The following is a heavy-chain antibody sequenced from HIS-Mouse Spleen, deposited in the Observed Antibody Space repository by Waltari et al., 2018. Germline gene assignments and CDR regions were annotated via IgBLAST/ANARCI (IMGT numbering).Heavy chain of an antibody. J-gene: IGHJ2*01. CDR1: GCSISSSMYY. CDR3: AREIPYSSSWYDWYFDL. V-gene: IGHV4-39*07. Sequence: QLQLQESGPGLVKPSETLSLTGTVSGCSISSSMYYGGWIRQPPGKGLEWIGSIYYSGRTYYNPSLKSRVTISVDTSKNQFSLKLSSVTAADTAVYYCAREIPYSSSWYDWYFDLWGRGTLVTVSS. CDR2: IYYSGRT. D-gene: IGHD6-13*01.